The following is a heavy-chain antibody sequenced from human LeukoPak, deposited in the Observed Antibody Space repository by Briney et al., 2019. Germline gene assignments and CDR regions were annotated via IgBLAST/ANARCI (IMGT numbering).Heavy chain of an antibody. CDR3: ARPPTMVRGVRHAFDI. V-gene: IGHV3-21*01. CDR1: GFTFSSYS. Sequence: GGSLRLSCAASGFTFSSYSMNWVRQAQGKGLEGFSSISSSSSSISYADSVKGRFTISRDNAKNSLYLQMNSLRAEDTAVYYCARPPTMVRGVRHAFDIWGQGTMVTVSS. D-gene: IGHD3-10*01. CDR2: ISSSSSSI. J-gene: IGHJ3*02.